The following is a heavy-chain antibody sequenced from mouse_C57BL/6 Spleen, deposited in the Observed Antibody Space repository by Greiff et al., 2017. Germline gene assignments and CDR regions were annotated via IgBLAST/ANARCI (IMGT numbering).Heavy chain of an antibody. V-gene: IGHV3-6*01. Sequence: VQLKQSGPGLVKPSQSLSLTCSVTGYSITSGYYWNWIRQFPGNKLEWMGYISYDGSNNYNPSLKNRIPITRDTSKNQFFLKLNSVTTEDTATYYCEKRSGQYWYFDVWGTGTTVTVSS. CDR1: GYSITSGYY. J-gene: IGHJ1*03. D-gene: IGHD3-3*01. CDR3: EKRSGQYWYFDV. CDR2: ISYDGSN.